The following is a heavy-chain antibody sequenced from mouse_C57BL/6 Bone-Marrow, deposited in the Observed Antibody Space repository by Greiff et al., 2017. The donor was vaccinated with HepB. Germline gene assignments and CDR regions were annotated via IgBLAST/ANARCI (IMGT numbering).Heavy chain of an antibody. CDR2: IYPGDGDT. Sequence: QVQLQQSGPELVKPGASVKISCKASGYAFSSSWMNWVKQRPGKGLEWIGRIYPGDGDTNYNGKFKGKATLTADKSSSTAYMQLSSLTSEDSAVYLCARRGRVFAYWGQGTLVTVSA. CDR1: GYAFSSSW. V-gene: IGHV1-82*01. CDR3: ARRGRVFAY. J-gene: IGHJ3*01. D-gene: IGHD3-3*01.